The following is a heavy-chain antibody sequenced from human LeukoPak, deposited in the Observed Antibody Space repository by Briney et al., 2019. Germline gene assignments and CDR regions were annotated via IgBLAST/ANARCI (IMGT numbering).Heavy chain of an antibody. CDR3: AKDLRPDGINDFDH. Sequence: SETLSLTCAVYGGSFSGYYWSWIRQPPEKGLDWIGEITRTGRINYNPALKGRVTMSLDTSKNQFSLELSSMTAADTAVYYCAKDLRPDGINDFDHWGQGTLVTVSS. D-gene: IGHD1-1*01. CDR1: GGSFSGYY. J-gene: IGHJ4*02. V-gene: IGHV4-34*01. CDR2: ITRTGRI.